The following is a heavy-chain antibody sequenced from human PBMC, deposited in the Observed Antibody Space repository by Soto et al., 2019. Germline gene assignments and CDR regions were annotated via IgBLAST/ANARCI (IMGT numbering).Heavy chain of an antibody. J-gene: IGHJ3*02. V-gene: IGHV1-58*01. CDR2: IVVGGGST. Sequence: GASVKVSCKASGFTSPSTAVQWVRQARGQGLEWIGWIVVGGGSTNYAQKFQERVIITRDMSTNIVYMEMRSLRSEDTAVYYCGADLVAGWALKIWGQGTMVTVAS. CDR3: GADLVAGWALKI. CDR1: GFTSPSTA. D-gene: IGHD6-19*01.